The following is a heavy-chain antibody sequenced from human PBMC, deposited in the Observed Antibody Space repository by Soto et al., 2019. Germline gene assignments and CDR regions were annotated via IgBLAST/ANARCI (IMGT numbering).Heavy chain of an antibody. CDR1: GGSISGSSYY. CDR3: VRQERYGDCYFDY. CDR2: IYYSGNT. D-gene: IGHD4-17*01. Sequence: QLQLQESGPGLVKPSETLSLTCTVSGGSISGSSYYWAWIRQPPGKGLEWLATIYYSGNTYYNPSLKSRVTIYVDTSKHQYSLKLTAVTAADAAVYYCVRQERYGDCYFDYWGQGTLVTVSS. J-gene: IGHJ4*02. V-gene: IGHV4-39*01.